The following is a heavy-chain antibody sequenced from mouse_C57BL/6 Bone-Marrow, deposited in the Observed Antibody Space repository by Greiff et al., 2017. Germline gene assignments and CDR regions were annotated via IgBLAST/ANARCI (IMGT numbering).Heavy chain of an antibody. CDR2: ISDGGSYT. CDR1: GFTFSSYA. D-gene: IGHD1-1*01. V-gene: IGHV5-4*01. CDR3: AREDYGSSQFAY. J-gene: IGHJ3*01. Sequence: EVQVVESGGGLVKPGGSLKLSCAASGFTFSSYAMSWVRQTPEKRLEWVATISDGGSYTYYPDNVKGRFTISRDNAKNNLYLQLSHLKSEDTAMYYCAREDYGSSQFAYWGQGTLVTGSA.